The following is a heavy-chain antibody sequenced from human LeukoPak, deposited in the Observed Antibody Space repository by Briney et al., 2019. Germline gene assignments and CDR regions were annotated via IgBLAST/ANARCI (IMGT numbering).Heavy chain of an antibody. V-gene: IGHV4-61*02. CDR3: ARRKNDGEGSYYDS. CDR2: IYSSGST. D-gene: IGHD3-10*01. Sequence: PSETLSLTCTVSGASISSGSYYWSWIRPPAGKGLEWIGRIYSSGSTNYNPSLKSRVTISVDTSKNQFSLKLSSVTAADTAVYYCARRKNDGEGSYYDSWGQGTLVTVSS. J-gene: IGHJ4*02. CDR1: GASISSGSYY.